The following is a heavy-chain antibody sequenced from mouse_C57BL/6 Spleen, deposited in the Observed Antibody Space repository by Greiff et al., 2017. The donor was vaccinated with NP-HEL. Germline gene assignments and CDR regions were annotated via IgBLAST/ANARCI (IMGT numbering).Heavy chain of an antibody. Sequence: VQLKESGAELVKPGASVKLSCTASGFNIKDYYMHWVKQRTEQGLEWIGRIAPEVGETKYAPKFQGKATIPADTSSNTAYLQLSSLTSEDTAVYYCAREGPLRSFAYWGQGTLVTVSA. CDR3: AREGPLRSFAY. D-gene: IGHD1-1*01. CDR2: IAPEVGET. CDR1: GFNIKDYY. J-gene: IGHJ3*01. V-gene: IGHV14-2*01.